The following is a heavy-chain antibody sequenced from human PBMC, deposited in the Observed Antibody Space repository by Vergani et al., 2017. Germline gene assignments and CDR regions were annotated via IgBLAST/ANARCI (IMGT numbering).Heavy chain of an antibody. CDR1: GFTFANYA. D-gene: IGHD6-19*01. CDR2: ISGSGGNT. J-gene: IGHJ4*02. V-gene: IGHV3-23*01. Sequence: EVQLLESGGDLVQPGGSLRLSCAASGFTFANYALSWVRRAPGKGLEWVSGISGSGGNTYYADSVKGRFTISRDNSKNTLYLQMNSLRAEDTAVYYCANSRRLVASYATFDYWGQGTLVTVSS. CDR3: ANSRRLVASYATFDY.